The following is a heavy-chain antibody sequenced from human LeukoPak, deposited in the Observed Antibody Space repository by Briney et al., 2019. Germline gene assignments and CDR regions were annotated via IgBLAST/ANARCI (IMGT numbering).Heavy chain of an antibody. D-gene: IGHD3-16*02. CDR1: GHTFTGYY. J-gene: IGHJ4*02. CDR3: ARGGGGVIDTSFDY. CDR2: INPNSGGT. V-gene: IGHV1-2*04. Sequence: VASVKVSCKASGHTFTGYYMHWVRQAPGQGLEWMGWINPNSGGTNYAQKFQGWVTMTRDTSISTAYMELSRLRSDDTAVYYCARGGGGVIDTSFDYWGQGTLVTVSS.